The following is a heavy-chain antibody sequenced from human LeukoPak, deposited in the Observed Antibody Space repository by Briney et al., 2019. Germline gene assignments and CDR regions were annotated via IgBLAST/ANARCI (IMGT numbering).Heavy chain of an antibody. CDR1: GGSISSYY. Sequence: SETLSLTCTVSGGSISSYYWSWIRQPPGKGLEWIGYIYYSGSTNYNPSLKSRVTISVDTSKNQFSLKLSSVAAADTAVYYCASRSIVGATGEFDYWGQGTLVTVSS. J-gene: IGHJ4*02. V-gene: IGHV4-59*01. D-gene: IGHD1-26*01. CDR3: ASRSIVGATGEFDY. CDR2: IYYSGST.